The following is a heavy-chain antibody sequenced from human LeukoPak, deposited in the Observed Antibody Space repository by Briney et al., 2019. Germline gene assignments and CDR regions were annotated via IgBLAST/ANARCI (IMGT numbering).Heavy chain of an antibody. J-gene: IGHJ5*02. Sequence: SETLSLTCAVYGGSFSGYYWSWIRQPPGKGLEWIGEINHSGSTNYNPSLKSRVTISVDTSKNQFSLKLSSVTAADTAVYYCAKVGDKYYYGSGSSSNWFDPWGQGTLVTVSS. V-gene: IGHV4-34*01. CDR2: INHSGST. D-gene: IGHD3-10*01. CDR1: GGSFSGYY. CDR3: AKVGDKYYYGSGSSSNWFDP.